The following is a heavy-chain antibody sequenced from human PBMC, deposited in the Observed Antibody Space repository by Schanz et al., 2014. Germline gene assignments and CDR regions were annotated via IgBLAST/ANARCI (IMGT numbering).Heavy chain of an antibody. CDR3: ARDGVDAAAGGNY. D-gene: IGHD6-13*01. Sequence: QVQLLQSGAEVKKPGASMKVSCKASGYTFTTYYMLWVRQAPGQGLEWMGIINPSGGSTRYGQKFQGRITVTTDTATSTVYLELSSLRSDDTALYDCARDGVDAAAGGNYWGQGTLVTVSS. J-gene: IGHJ4*02. CDR2: INPSGGST. CDR1: GYTFTTYY. V-gene: IGHV1-46*03.